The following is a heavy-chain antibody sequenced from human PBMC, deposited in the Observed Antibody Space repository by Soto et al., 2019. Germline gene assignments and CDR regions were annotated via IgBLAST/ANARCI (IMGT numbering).Heavy chain of an antibody. CDR3: ARAWAVPGSHWGD. V-gene: IGHV4-59*01. Sequence: QVQLQESGPGLVKPSETLSLTCTVSGDSMNPYYWSWIRQLPGKGLEWIGYIYFSGSTNFNPSLKSRVTLSLDTSKRQFFLKLTSVTAADTAVYYCARAWAVPGSHWGDWGRGTLVTVSS. CDR1: GDSMNPYY. J-gene: IGHJ4*02. D-gene: IGHD6-19*01. CDR2: IYFSGST.